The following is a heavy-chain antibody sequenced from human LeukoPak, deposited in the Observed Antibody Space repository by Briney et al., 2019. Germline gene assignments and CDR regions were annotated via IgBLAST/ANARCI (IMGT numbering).Heavy chain of an antibody. V-gene: IGHV4-30-4*01. CDR2: IYYSGST. CDR1: GGSISSGDYY. J-gene: IGHJ5*02. Sequence: SETLSLTCTVSGGSISSGDYYWSWIRQPPGKGLEWIGYIYYSGSTYYNPSLKSRVTISVDTSKNQFSLKLSSVTAADTAVYYCARDQVVPAAMSGRRYNWFDPWGQGTLVTVSS. CDR3: ARDQVVPAAMSGRRYNWFDP. D-gene: IGHD2-2*01.